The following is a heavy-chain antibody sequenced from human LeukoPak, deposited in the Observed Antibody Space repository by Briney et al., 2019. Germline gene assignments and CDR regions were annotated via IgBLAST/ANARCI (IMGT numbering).Heavy chain of an antibody. D-gene: IGHD3-3*01. J-gene: IGHJ6*03. CDR2: TNPNSGNT. V-gene: IGHV1-8*03. CDR1: GYTFTSYD. CDR3: ARASSDFWSGYYSLYYYYYYMDV. Sequence: ASAKVSCKASGYTFTSYDINWVRQATGQGLEWMGWTNPNSGNTGYAQKFQGRVTITRNTSLSTAYMELSSLRSEDTAVYYCARASSDFWSGYYSLYYYYYYMDVWGKGTTVTVSS.